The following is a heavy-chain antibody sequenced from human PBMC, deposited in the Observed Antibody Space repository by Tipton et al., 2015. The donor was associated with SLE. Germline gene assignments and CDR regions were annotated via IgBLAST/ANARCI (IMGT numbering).Heavy chain of an antibody. CDR1: GGSISSYY. J-gene: IGHJ4*02. Sequence: TLSLTCTVSGGSISSYYWSWIRQPPGKGLEWIGYIYYSGSTNYNPSLKSRVTISVDTSKNQFSLKLSSVTAADTAVYYCARDGWGYSSGWAFDYWGQGTLVTVSS. CDR3: ARDGWGYSSGWAFDY. V-gene: IGHV4-59*01. CDR2: IYYSGST. D-gene: IGHD6-19*01.